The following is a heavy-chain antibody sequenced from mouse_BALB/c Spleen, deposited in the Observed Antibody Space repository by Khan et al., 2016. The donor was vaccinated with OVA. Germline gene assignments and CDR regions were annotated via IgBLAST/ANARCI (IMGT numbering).Heavy chain of an antibody. CDR2: INTYTGEP. Sequence: QIQLVQSGPELKKPGETVKISCKASGYTFTNYRMNWMKQAPGKGLKWMGWINTYTGEPAYADDFKGRFAFSLETSAGTAYLQINNLKNEYMATYFCARETTYWYFDVWGAGTTVTVSS. CDR3: ARETTYWYFDV. D-gene: IGHD2-1*01. V-gene: IGHV9-1*02. J-gene: IGHJ1*01. CDR1: GYTFTNYR.